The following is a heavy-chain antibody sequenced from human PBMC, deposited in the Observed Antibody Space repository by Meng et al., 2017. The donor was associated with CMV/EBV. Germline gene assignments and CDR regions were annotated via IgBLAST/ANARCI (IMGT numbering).Heavy chain of an antibody. CDR2: INHSGST. CDR3: ARPNHYCSSTSCPNWFDP. V-gene: IGHV4-34*01. CDR1: GSFSGSY. Sequence: GSFSGSYWSCIRQPPGKGLEWIGEINHSGSTTYNPSLKSRVTISVDTSKNQFSLKLSSVTAADTAVYYCARPNHYCSSTSCPNWFDPWGQGTLVTVSS. J-gene: IGHJ5*02. D-gene: IGHD2-2*01.